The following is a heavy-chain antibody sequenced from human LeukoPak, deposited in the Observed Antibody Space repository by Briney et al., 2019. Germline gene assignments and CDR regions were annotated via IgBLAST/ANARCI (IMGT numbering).Heavy chain of an antibody. J-gene: IGHJ4*02. CDR3: ARDSGYDNGDFDY. CDR1: GFTFNRYW. CDR2: IRSDGSST. V-gene: IGHV3-74*01. Sequence: GGSLRLSCVASGFTFNRYWVHWVRQAPGKGLVWVSRIRSDGSSTNYADSVKGRFTISRDNAKNTLYLQMNSLRAEDAAIYYCARDSGYDNGDFDYWGQGTQVTVSS. D-gene: IGHD5-12*01.